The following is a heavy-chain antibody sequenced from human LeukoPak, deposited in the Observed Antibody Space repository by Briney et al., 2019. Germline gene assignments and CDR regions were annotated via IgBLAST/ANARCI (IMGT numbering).Heavy chain of an antibody. CDR3: VGYHSESPAP. CDR2: IYYSGST. V-gene: IGHV4-59*01. CDR1: GGSISSYY. J-gene: IGHJ5*02. D-gene: IGHD3-10*01. Sequence: SETLSLTCTVSGGSISSYYWSWIRQPPGKGLEWIGYIYYSGSTNYNPSLKSRVTTSVDTSRKQFSLKLTSVTAADTAVYYCVGYHSESPAPWGQGTLVTVSS.